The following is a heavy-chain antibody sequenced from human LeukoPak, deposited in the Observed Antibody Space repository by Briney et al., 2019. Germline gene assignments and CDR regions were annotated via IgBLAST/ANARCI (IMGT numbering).Heavy chain of an antibody. J-gene: IGHJ6*02. V-gene: IGHV3-33*08. D-gene: IGHD2-2*01. CDR3: ARDPSYCSSTNCYVGSPLYYYYPMDV. CDR2: IWFDGSNK. CDR1: GFTFSNYS. Sequence: GGSLRLSCVASGFTFSNYSMHWVRQAPGKGLEWVAVIWFDGSNKHYADSVKGRFSISRDNSENTLYLQMNSLRAEDTAVYYCARDPSYCSSTNCYVGSPLYYYYPMDVWGQGTTVTVSS.